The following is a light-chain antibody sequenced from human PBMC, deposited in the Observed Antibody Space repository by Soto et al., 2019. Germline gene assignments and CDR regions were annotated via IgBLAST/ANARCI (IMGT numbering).Light chain of an antibody. V-gene: IGLV4-69*01. Sequence: VLTQSPSASASLGASVKLTCTLSSGHSSYGIAWHQQQPEKGPRFLMKVNSDGGHNKGDGIPDRFSGSSSGAERYLTISSLQSEDEADYYCQTWGAGIQVFGGGTKVTVL. J-gene: IGLJ3*02. CDR2: VNSDGGH. CDR1: SGHSSYG. CDR3: QTWGAGIQV.